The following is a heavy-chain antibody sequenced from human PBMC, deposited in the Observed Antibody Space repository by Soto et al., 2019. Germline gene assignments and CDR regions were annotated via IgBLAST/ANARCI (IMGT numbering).Heavy chain of an antibody. CDR1: GFTFSSYA. Sequence: EVQLLESGGGLVQPGGSLRLSCAASGFTFSSYAMSWVRQAPGKGLEWVSAISGSGGSTYYADSVKGRFTISRDNSKNTLYLQMNSLGAEDTAVYYCAKDDSYYYDSSGYVMDYWGQGTLVTVSS. V-gene: IGHV3-23*01. CDR3: AKDDSYYYDSSGYVMDY. D-gene: IGHD3-22*01. J-gene: IGHJ4*02. CDR2: ISGSGGST.